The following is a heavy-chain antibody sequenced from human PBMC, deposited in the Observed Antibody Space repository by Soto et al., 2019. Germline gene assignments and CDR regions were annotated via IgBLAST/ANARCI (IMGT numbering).Heavy chain of an antibody. Sequence: GGSLRLSCTASGFTFGDYAMSWFRQASGKGLEWVGFIRSKAYGGTTEYAASVKGRFTISRDDSKSIAYLQMKSLKTEDTAVYYCSATWCGQEHDYRGQGTLVNV. D-gene: IGHD3-10*01. CDR3: SATWCGQEHDY. J-gene: IGHJ4*02. CDR1: GFTFGDYA. V-gene: IGHV3-49*03. CDR2: IRSKAYGGTT.